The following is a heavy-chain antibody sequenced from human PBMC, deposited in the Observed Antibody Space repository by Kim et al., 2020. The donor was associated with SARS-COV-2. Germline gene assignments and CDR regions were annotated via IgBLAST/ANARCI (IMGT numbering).Heavy chain of an antibody. J-gene: IGHJ5*02. Sequence: GGSLRLSCAASGFTVSTSFMSWVRQAPGKGLEWVSGIYTDGTTWYADSVKGRFTMSRDSSKNTLYLQMNSLRAEDTAVYYCAGEMNRLGSDNYHNHNCFDLWGQGTLVTVSA. CDR1: GFTVSTSF. V-gene: IGHV3-53*01. CDR2: IYTDGTT. CDR3: AGEMNRLGSDNYHNHNCFDL. D-gene: IGHD3-10*01.